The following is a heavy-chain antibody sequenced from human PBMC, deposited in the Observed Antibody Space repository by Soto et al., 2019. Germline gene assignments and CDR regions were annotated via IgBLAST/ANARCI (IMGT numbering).Heavy chain of an antibody. CDR2: ISYDGSNK. CDR3: AKALGSYSFYYYGMDV. J-gene: IGHJ6*02. CDR1: GFTFSSYA. D-gene: IGHD1-26*01. Sequence: GGSLRLSCAASGFTFSSYAMHWVRRAPGKGLEWVAVISYDGSNKYYADSVKGRFTISRDNSKNTLYLQMNSLRAEDTAVYYCAKALGSYSFYYYGMDVWGQGTTVTVSS. V-gene: IGHV3-30-3*01.